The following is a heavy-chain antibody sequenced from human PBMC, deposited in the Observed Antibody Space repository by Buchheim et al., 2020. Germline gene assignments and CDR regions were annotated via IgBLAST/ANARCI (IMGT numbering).Heavy chain of an antibody. J-gene: IGHJ4*02. Sequence: QVQLVESGGGVVQPGRSLRLSCAASEFTFSSYGMHWVRQTPGKGLEWVAVISYDGSNKYYADSVKGRFTISRDNSKSTLYLQMNSLRAEDTAVYYCANPVWDYYYDSSGYYSAFDYWGQGTL. D-gene: IGHD3-22*01. CDR3: ANPVWDYYYDSSGYYSAFDY. CDR1: EFTFSSYG. CDR2: ISYDGSNK. V-gene: IGHV3-30*18.